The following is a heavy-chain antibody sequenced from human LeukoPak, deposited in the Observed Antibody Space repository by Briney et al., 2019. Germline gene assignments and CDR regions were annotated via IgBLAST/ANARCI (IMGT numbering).Heavy chain of an antibody. J-gene: IGHJ6*02. CDR2: ISAYNGNT. Sequence: ASVKVSCKASGYTFTSYGISWVRQAPGQGLEWMGWISAYNGNTNYAQKLQGRVTMTTDTSTSTAYMELRSLRSDDTAVYYCARSLHDFWSGYKYNMDVWGQGTTVTVSS. CDR1: GYTFTSYG. D-gene: IGHD3-3*01. V-gene: IGHV1-18*01. CDR3: ARSLHDFWSGYKYNMDV.